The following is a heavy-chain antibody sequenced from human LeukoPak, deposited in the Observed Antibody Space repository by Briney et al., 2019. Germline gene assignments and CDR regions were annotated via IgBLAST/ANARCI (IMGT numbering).Heavy chain of an antibody. CDR3: ARDAGTGWYFDL. CDR1: GGSISSHY. Sequence: SETLSLTCSVSGGSISSHYWSWIRQPPGKGLEWIGYIYYSGSTNYNPSLKSRVTMSVDTSKNQFSLKLNSVTAADTALYFCARDAGTGWYFDLWGRGTPVTASS. D-gene: IGHD3/OR15-3a*01. J-gene: IGHJ2*01. CDR2: IYYSGST. V-gene: IGHV4-59*11.